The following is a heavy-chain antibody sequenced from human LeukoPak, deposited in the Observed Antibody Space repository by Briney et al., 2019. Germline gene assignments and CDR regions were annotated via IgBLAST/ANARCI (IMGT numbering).Heavy chain of an antibody. CDR3: ARDRAWGASRGISCDY. CDR2: ISHDGSSK. Sequence: PGGSLRLSCAASGFTFNNYAMYWVRQAPGKGLEWVAVISHDGSSKFYADSVKGRFTISRDSSKTTVYLQMDSLGTEDTAVYYCARDRAWGASRGISCDYWGQGTLVTVSS. D-gene: IGHD1-26*01. V-gene: IGHV3-30-3*01. J-gene: IGHJ4*02. CDR1: GFTFNNYA.